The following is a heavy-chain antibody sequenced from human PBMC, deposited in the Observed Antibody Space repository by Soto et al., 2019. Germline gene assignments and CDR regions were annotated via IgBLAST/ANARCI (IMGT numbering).Heavy chain of an antibody. CDR2: IYPGDSDT. Sequence: GESLKISCKGSGYTFTNYWIGWVRQMPGKGLEWMGIIYPGDSDTKYNPSFQGQVTISADKSITTTYLQWSSPKASDTAIYYCVASIFYYGMDVWGQGTTVTVSS. CDR3: VASIFYYGMDV. V-gene: IGHV5-51*01. CDR1: GYTFTNYW. J-gene: IGHJ6*02.